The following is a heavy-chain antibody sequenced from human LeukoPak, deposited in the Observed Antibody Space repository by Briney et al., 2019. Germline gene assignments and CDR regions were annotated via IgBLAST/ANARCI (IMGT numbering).Heavy chain of an antibody. CDR1: GFTFSSYG. D-gene: IGHD3-3*01. V-gene: IGHV3-33*01. CDR3: ARDRHYDFWSGEAEFDY. J-gene: IGHJ4*02. CDR2: IWYDGSNK. Sequence: GGSLRLSCAASGFTFSSYGMHWVRQAPGKGLEWVAVIWYDGSNKYYADSVKGRFTISRDNSKNTLYLQMNSLRAEDTAVYYCARDRHYDFWSGEAEFDYWGQGTLVTVSS.